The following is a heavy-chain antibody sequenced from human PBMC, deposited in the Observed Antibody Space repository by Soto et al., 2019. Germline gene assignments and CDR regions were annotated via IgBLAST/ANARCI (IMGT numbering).Heavy chain of an antibody. J-gene: IGHJ2*01. D-gene: IGHD1-20*01. Sequence: QVVLVHSGAEVRKPGASVKVSCKASGYRFTDYYIHWVRQAPGQGPEWMGWVNPKRGDAVYAQKFQGWVTMTRDTATTTAYLEVNSLKSDDTAVYYCARDPGIPGRYWYFDLWGRDTLVTVSS. CDR2: VNPKRGDA. CDR1: GYRFTDYY. CDR3: ARDPGIPGRYWYFDL. V-gene: IGHV1-2*04.